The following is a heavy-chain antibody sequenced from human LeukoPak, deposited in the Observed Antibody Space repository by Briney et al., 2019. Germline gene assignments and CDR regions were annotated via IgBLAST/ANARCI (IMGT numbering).Heavy chain of an antibody. Sequence: PGGSLRLSCAASGFTFSSYWMHWVRQAPGKGLVWVSRINSDGSSTSYADSVKGRFTISRDNAKNTLYLQMNSLRAEDTAVYYCASPAPEGYCSSPSCPGAFDIWGQGTMVTVSS. CDR2: INSDGSST. J-gene: IGHJ3*02. D-gene: IGHD2-2*01. CDR1: GFTFSSYW. CDR3: ASPAPEGYCSSPSCPGAFDI. V-gene: IGHV3-74*01.